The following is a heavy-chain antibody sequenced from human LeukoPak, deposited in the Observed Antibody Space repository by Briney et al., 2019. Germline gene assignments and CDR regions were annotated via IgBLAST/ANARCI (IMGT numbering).Heavy chain of an antibody. CDR2: IYYDGSKH. CDR1: GFTFSSYA. V-gene: IGHV3-30-3*01. CDR3: AKDRIQNYIGGSDFDS. J-gene: IGHJ4*02. Sequence: GRSLRLSCAASGFTFSSYAMHWVRQAPGKGLEWVAVIYYDGSKHFYGDSVKGRFTISRDDSKNTLYLQMNSLRAEDTAVYYCAKDRIQNYIGGSDFDSWGQGMLLTVSS. D-gene: IGHD1-7*01.